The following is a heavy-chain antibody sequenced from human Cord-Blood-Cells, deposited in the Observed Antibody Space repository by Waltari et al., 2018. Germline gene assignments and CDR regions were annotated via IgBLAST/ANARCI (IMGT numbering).Heavy chain of an antibody. CDR2: IYSGGST. J-gene: IGHJ4*02. CDR1: GFTVSSNY. CDR3: ARETSLYSSSWFDY. D-gene: IGHD6-13*01. Sequence: EVKLVESGGGLIQPGGSLRLSCAASGFTVSSNYMSWVRQAPGKGLEWVSVIYSGGSTYYADSVKGRFTISRDNSKNTLYLQMNSLRAEDTAVYYCARETSLYSSSWFDYWGQGTLVTVSS. V-gene: IGHV3-53*01.